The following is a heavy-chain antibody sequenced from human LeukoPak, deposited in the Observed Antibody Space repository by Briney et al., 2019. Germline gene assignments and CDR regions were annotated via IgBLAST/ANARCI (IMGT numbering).Heavy chain of an antibody. CDR3: ARQNTRFYGSGSYYRTALGY. CDR2: ISSSSSYI. Sequence: GGSLRLSCAASGFTFSSYSMNWVRQAPGKGLEWVSSISSSSSYIYYADSVKGRFTISRDNAKNSLYLQMNSLRAEDTAVYYCARQNTRFYGSGSYYRTALGYWGQGTLVTVSS. D-gene: IGHD3-10*01. V-gene: IGHV3-21*01. J-gene: IGHJ4*02. CDR1: GFTFSSYS.